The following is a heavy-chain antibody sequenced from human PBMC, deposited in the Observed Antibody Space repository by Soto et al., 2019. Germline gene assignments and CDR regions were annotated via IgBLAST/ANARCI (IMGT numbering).Heavy chain of an antibody. Sequence: SVKVSCKASGGTFSSYAISWVRQAPGQGLEWMGGIIPIFGTANYAQKFQGRVTITADESTSTAYMELSSLRSEDTAVYYCARADGSGSYYLYYFDYWGQGTLVTVSS. D-gene: IGHD3-10*01. V-gene: IGHV1-69*13. J-gene: IGHJ4*02. CDR3: ARADGSGSYYLYYFDY. CDR2: IIPIFGTA. CDR1: GGTFSSYA.